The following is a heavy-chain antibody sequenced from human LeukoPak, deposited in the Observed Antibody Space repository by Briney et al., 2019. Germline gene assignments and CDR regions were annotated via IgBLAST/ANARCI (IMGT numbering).Heavy chain of an antibody. J-gene: IGHJ6*02. V-gene: IGHV4-59*08. CDR3: ARIQEHYGSGSYVNYGMDV. CDR1: GGSISSYY. Sequence: PSETLSLTCTVSGGSISSYYWSWIRQPPGKGLEWIGYIYYSGSTNYNPSLKSRVTISVDTSKNQFSLKLSSVTAADTAVYYCARIQEHYGSGSYVNYGMDVWGQGTTVTVSS. CDR2: IYYSGST. D-gene: IGHD3-10*01.